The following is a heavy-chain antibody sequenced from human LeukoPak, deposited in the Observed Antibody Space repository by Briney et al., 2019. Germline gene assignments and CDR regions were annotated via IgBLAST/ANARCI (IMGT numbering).Heavy chain of an antibody. CDR2: ISYDGSNK. Sequence: PGGSLRLSCAASGFTFSSYAMHWVRQAPGKGLEWVAVISYDGSNKYYADSVKGRFTISRDNAKNSLYLQMNSLRAEDTAVYYCARSSHKTGRATAAPRTFDYWGQGTLVTVSS. CDR1: GFTFSSYA. D-gene: IGHD3-9*01. CDR3: ARSSHKTGRATAAPRTFDY. J-gene: IGHJ4*02. V-gene: IGHV3-30-3*01.